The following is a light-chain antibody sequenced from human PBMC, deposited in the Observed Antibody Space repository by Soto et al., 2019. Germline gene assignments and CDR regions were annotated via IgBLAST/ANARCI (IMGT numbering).Light chain of an antibody. V-gene: IGKV3-20*01. CDR1: QSVSSN. CDR3: QQYGTSRT. CDR2: GAS. J-gene: IGKJ1*01. Sequence: EIVMTQSPATLSVSPGERVTLSFRASQSVSSNLAWYQQKPGQAPRLLIYGASSRATGIPDRFSGSGSGTDFTLTISRLEPEDFAVYYCQQYGTSRTFGQGTKVDIK.